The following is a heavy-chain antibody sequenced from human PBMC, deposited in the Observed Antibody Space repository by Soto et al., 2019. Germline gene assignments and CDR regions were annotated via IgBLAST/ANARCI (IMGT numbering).Heavy chain of an antibody. CDR2: ITPIFGKA. Sequence: GASVEVSCKAPGGTFRTYAIIWVRQAPGQGLEWMGGITPIFGKANYAQKFQGRVSITADESTSTAYMELRSLRSEDTAVYYCARDDSYYDFWSGSHRSYWYFDLWGRGTLVTVSS. J-gene: IGHJ2*01. CDR1: GGTFRTYA. CDR3: ARDDSYYDFWSGSHRSYWYFDL. V-gene: IGHV1-69*13. D-gene: IGHD3-3*01.